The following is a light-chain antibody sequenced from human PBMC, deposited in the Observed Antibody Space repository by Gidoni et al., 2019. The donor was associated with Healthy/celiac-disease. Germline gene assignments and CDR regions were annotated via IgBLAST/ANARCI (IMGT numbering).Light chain of an antibody. CDR3: QQYNNWPIT. CDR2: GAS. J-gene: IGKJ5*01. CDR1: QSVSSN. Sequence: EIVITQSPATLSVSPGERATLSCRASQSVSSNLAWFQQKPGQAPRLLIYGASTRATGIPARFSGSGSGTEFTLTISNLQSEDFAVYYCQQYNNWPITFGQGTRLEIK. V-gene: IGKV3-15*01.